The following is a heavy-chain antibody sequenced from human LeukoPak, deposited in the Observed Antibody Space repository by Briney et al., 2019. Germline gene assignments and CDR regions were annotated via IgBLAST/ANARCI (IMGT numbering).Heavy chain of an antibody. D-gene: IGHD6-19*01. CDR1: GGTFSSYA. Sequence: ASVKVSCMASGGTFSSYAINWVRQAPGQGLEWMGGIIPIFGTPNYAQKFQDRVTITADESTSTAYMELSSLRSEDTAVYYCARCRQWLIKALASDAFDIWGQGAMVTVSS. V-gene: IGHV1-69*01. CDR2: IIPIFGTP. CDR3: ARCRQWLIKALASDAFDI. J-gene: IGHJ3*02.